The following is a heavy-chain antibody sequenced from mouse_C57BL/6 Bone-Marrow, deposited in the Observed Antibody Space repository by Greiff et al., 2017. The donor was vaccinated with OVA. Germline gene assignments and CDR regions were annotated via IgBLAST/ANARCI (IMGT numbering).Heavy chain of an antibody. D-gene: IGHD1-1*01. CDR2: IYPGDGDT. Sequence: VQLQESGPELVKPGASVKISCKASGYAFSSSWMNWVKQRPGKGLEWIGRIYPGDGDTNYNGKFKGKATLTADKSSSTAYMQLSSLTSEDSAVYCCAREGITTVVAHYAMDYWGQGTSVTVSS. J-gene: IGHJ4*01. CDR1: GYAFSSSW. V-gene: IGHV1-82*01. CDR3: AREGITTVVAHYAMDY.